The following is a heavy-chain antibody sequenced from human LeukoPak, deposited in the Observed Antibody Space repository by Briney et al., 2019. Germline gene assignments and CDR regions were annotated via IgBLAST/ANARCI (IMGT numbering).Heavy chain of an antibody. CDR2: INHSGST. V-gene: IGHV4-34*01. J-gene: IGHJ4*02. CDR1: GGSFSGYY. Sequence: SETLSLTCAVYGGSFSGYYWSWIRQPPGKGLEWIGEINHSGSTNYNPSLKSRVTISVDKSKNQFSLKLSSVTAADTAVYYCARSITMIVVVIRWYYFDYWGQGTLVTVSS. CDR3: ARSITMIVVVIRWYYFDY. D-gene: IGHD3-22*01.